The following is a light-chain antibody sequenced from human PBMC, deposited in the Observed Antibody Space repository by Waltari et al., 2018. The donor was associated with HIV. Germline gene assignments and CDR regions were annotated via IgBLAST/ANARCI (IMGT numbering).Light chain of an antibody. CDR3: QQYFDTPT. CDR1: QSVLYSSNNKNY. V-gene: IGKV4-1*01. J-gene: IGKJ1*01. Sequence: DIVMTQSPDSLVVSLGERATINCKSSQSVLYSSNNKNYLAWYQQKPGQPPKLLIYWASTRESGVPDRFSGSGSGTDFTLTISSLQAEDVAVYYCQQYFDTPTFGQGTKVEIK. CDR2: WAS.